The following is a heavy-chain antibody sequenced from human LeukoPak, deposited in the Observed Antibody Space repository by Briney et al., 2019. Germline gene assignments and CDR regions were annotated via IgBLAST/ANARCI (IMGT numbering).Heavy chain of an antibody. J-gene: IGHJ4*02. CDR1: GFTFSSYG. CDR2: INWNGGST. CDR3: ARGTGDYFDY. D-gene: IGHD1-14*01. Sequence: GGSLRLSCAASGFTFSSYGMSWVRQAPGKGLEWVSGINWNGGSTGYADSVKGRFTISRDNAKNSLYLQMNSLRAEDTALYHCARGTGDYFDYWGQGTLVTVSS. V-gene: IGHV3-20*01.